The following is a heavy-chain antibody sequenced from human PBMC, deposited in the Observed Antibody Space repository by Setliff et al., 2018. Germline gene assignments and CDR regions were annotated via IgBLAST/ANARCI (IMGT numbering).Heavy chain of an antibody. CDR3: ASGYSYYYYYYYMDV. CDR2: IYHSGST. CDR1: GYSISSGYY. D-gene: IGHD5-18*01. V-gene: IGHV4-38-2*01. Sequence: SETLSLTCAVSGYSISSGYYWGWIRQPPGKGLEWIGSIYHSGSTNYNPSLKSRVTISVDTSKNQFSLRLSSVTAADTAVYYCASGYSYYYYYYYMDVWGKGTTVTVSS. J-gene: IGHJ6*03.